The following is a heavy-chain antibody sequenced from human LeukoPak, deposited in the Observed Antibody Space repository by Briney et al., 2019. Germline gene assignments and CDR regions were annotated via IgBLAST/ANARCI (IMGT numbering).Heavy chain of an antibody. CDR2: IGTAGAT. V-gene: IGHV3-13*01. CDR3: TRATAGFDY. Sequence: GGSLRLSCAASGFTFSSYDMHWVRHTTGKGLEWVSGIGTAGATFYPGSVKGRFTISRENAKNYLYLQMNNLRVGDTAVYYCTRATAGFDYWGQGTLVTVSS. J-gene: IGHJ4*02. CDR1: GFTFSSYD.